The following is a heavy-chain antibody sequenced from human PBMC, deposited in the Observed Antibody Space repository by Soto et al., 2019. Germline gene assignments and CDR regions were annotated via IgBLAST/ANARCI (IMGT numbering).Heavy chain of an antibody. CDR2: IKSKTDGGTT. J-gene: IGHJ4*02. V-gene: IGHV3-15*01. D-gene: IGHD5-18*01. CDR1: GFTFSNAW. CDR3: TTRYSYGPEGHY. Sequence: EVQLVESGGGLVQPGGSLRLSCAASGFTFSNAWMSWVRQAPGKGLEWVGRIKSKTDGGTTDYAAPVKGRFTISRDDSKNTLYLQMNSLKTEDTAVYYCTTRYSYGPEGHYWGQGTLVTVSS.